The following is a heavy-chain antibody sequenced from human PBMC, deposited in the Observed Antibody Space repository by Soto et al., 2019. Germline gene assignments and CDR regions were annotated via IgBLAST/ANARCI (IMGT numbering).Heavy chain of an antibody. J-gene: IGHJ4*02. CDR1: GGTFSSYA. D-gene: IGHD2-15*01. CDR2: IIPIFGTA. CDR3: ATVEEYYFDY. V-gene: IGHV1-69*13. Sequence: ASVKVSCKASGGTFSSYAISWVRQAPGQGLEWMGGIIPIFGTANYAQKFQGRVTITADESTSTAYMELSSLRSEDTAVYYCATVEEYYFDYWGQGTLVTVSS.